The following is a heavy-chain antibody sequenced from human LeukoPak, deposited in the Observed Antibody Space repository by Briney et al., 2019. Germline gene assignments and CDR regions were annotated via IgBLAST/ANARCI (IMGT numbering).Heavy chain of an antibody. Sequence: PGGSLRLSCAASGFTFSSYAMSWLRQAPQKGLEWVTGISVTGDITYYADSVKGWFTIARDNSRTTLYLQFNSLRADDTAVYYCAKSHITRYPLQYYFDLWGQGAQVIVSS. J-gene: IGHJ4*02. V-gene: IGHV3-23*01. CDR1: GFTFSSYA. D-gene: IGHD2-21*01. CDR3: AKSHITRYPLQYYFDL. CDR2: ISVTGDIT.